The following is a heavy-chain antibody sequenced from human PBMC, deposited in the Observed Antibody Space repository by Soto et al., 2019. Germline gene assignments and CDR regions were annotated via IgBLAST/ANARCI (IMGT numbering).Heavy chain of an antibody. V-gene: IGHV3-49*03. Sequence: PGGSLRLSCTASGFTFGDYGMSWFRQAPGKGLEWVGFIRSKAHGGTTEYAASVKGRFTISRDDSKSIAYLQMNSLKTEDTAVYYCTRYDFWSGYSKYWGQGTLVTVSS. CDR2: IRSKAHGGTT. D-gene: IGHD3-3*01. CDR1: GFTFGDYG. J-gene: IGHJ4*02. CDR3: TRYDFWSGYSKY.